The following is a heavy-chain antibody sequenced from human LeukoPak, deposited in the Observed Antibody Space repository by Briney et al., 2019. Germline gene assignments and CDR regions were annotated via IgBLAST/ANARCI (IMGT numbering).Heavy chain of an antibody. CDR2: ISYDGSNK. V-gene: IGHV3-30-3*01. Sequence: PGGSLRLSCAASGFTFSSYAMHWVRQAPGKGLEWVAVISYDGSNKYYADSVKGRFTISRDNSKNTLYLQMNSLRAEDTAVYYCVRELIAVAGSYFDYWGQGTLVTVSS. D-gene: IGHD6-19*01. CDR1: GFTFSSYA. J-gene: IGHJ4*02. CDR3: VRELIAVAGSYFDY.